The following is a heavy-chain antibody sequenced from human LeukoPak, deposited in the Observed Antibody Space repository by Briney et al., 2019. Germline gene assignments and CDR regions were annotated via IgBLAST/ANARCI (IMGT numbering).Heavy chain of an antibody. CDR1: GGSTSSYY. CDR3: ARVSYYGSGSYYSGFYFDY. V-gene: IGHV4-4*07. J-gene: IGHJ4*02. D-gene: IGHD3-10*01. Sequence: SETLSLTCTVSGGSTSSYYWSWIRQPAGKGLEWIGRIYTSGSTNYNPSLKSRVTMSVDTSKNQFSLKLSSVTAADTAVYYCARVSYYGSGSYYSGFYFDYWGQGTLVTVSS. CDR2: IYTSGST.